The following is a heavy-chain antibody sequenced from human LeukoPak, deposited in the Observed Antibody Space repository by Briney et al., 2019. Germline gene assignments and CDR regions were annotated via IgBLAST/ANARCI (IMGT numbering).Heavy chain of an antibody. V-gene: IGHV1-2*04. CDR2: INPNSGGT. CDR3: ARANDYVWGSYLADSKLQYFQH. J-gene: IGHJ1*01. CDR1: GYTFTSYG. D-gene: IGHD3-16*02. Sequence: GASVKVSCKASGYTFTSYGISWVRQAPGQGLEWMGWINPNSGGTNYAQKFQGWVTMTRDTSISTAYMELSRLRSDDTAVYYCARANDYVWGSYLADSKLQYFQHWGQGTLVTVSS.